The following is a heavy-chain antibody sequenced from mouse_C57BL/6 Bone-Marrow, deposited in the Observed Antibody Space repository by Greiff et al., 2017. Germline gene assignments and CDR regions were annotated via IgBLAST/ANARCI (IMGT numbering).Heavy chain of an antibody. CDR1: GYTFTSYW. CDR3: AETGGVFDY. Sequence: VQLQQPGAELVKPGASVKLSCKASGYTFTSYWMHWVKQRPGQGLEWIGMIHPDSGSTNYNEKFKGKATLTVDKTSSTAYMQLSSLTSEDSAVYDCAETGGVFDYWGQGTTLTVSS. J-gene: IGHJ2*01. V-gene: IGHV1-64*01. CDR2: IHPDSGST.